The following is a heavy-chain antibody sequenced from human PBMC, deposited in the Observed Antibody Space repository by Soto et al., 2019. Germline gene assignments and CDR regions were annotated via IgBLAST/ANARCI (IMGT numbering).Heavy chain of an antibody. J-gene: IGHJ6*03. Sequence: SETLCLTCTVAGGSISSYDGSWIRQPPGKGLEWIGYIYYSGSTNYNPSLKSRVTISVDTSKNQFSLKPSSVTAADTAVYYCARHVSDFWSGYPGGPTYYYYTDVWGKGTTVTVSS. CDR1: GGSISSYD. CDR3: ARHVSDFWSGYPGGPTYYYYTDV. CDR2: IYYSGST. V-gene: IGHV4-59*08. D-gene: IGHD3-3*01.